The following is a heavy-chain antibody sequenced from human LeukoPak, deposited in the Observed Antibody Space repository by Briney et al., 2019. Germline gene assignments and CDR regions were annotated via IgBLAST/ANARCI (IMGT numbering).Heavy chain of an antibody. V-gene: IGHV1-46*01. CDR1: GYTFTSYY. D-gene: IGHD6-6*01. CDR3: ARDYEPIYSSLSWYAFDI. Sequence: ASVKVSCKASGYTFTSYYMHWVRQAPGQGLEWMGIINPSGGSTSYAQKFQGRVTMTRDTSTSTVYMELSSLRSEDTAVYYCARDYEPIYSSLSWYAFDIWGQGTMVTVSS. CDR2: INPSGGST. J-gene: IGHJ3*02.